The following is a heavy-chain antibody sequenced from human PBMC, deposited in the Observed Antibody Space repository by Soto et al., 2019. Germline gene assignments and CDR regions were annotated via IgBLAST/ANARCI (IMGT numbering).Heavy chain of an antibody. Sequence: SETLSLTCAVSGASIGTSNWWSWVRQSPGKGLEWIGEIHDSGSTTYTPSLKSRVTIAVDTSKNQFSLRLNSVTAADTAVYYCARLGGYYQAFDQWGQGSLVTVSS. CDR3: ARLGGYYQAFDQ. J-gene: IGHJ4*02. V-gene: IGHV4-4*02. D-gene: IGHD3-22*01. CDR2: IHDSGST. CDR1: GASIGTSNW.